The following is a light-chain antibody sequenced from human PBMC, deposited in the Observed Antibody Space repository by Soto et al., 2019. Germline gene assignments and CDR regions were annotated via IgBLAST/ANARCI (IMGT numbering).Light chain of an antibody. J-gene: IGKJ1*01. CDR1: ESVRTS. Sequence: EIVLTQSPATLSVSPGERATLSCRASESVRTSLAWYQQKPGRSPSLLIYGASNRASGIPDRFGGSGSGTGFTLTINSLESGDFAIYYCQQYSDWPRTFGQGTKLEFK. V-gene: IGKV3-15*01. CDR3: QQYSDWPRT. CDR2: GAS.